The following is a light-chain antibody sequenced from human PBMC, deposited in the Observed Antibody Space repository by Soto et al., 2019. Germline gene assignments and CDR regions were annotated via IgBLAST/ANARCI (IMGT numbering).Light chain of an antibody. J-gene: IGKJ2*01. V-gene: IGKV1-5*03. CDR2: KAS. Sequence: DIQMTQSPSTLSASVGDRVTITCRSSESISRWLAWYQQKPGEAPKLLIYKASTLQSGVPSRFSGSGSGTDFILTISSLQPDDFATYYCQQTKKYSPYTFGQGTRLEIK. CDR1: ESISRW. CDR3: QQTKKYSPYT.